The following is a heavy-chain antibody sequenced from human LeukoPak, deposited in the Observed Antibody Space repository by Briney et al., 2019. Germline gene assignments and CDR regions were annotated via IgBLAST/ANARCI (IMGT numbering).Heavy chain of an antibody. CDR3: AKAYYDSSGYPPDAFDI. D-gene: IGHD3-22*01. Sequence: PGGSLRLSCAPSGFTFRTYAMHWVRQAPGKGLEWVAVISYEGSNKYYADSVKGRFTISRDNSKNTLYLQMNSLRAEDTAVYYCAKAYYDSSGYPPDAFDIWGQGIMVTVSS. V-gene: IGHV3-30-3*01. CDR2: ISYEGSNK. J-gene: IGHJ3*02. CDR1: GFTFRTYA.